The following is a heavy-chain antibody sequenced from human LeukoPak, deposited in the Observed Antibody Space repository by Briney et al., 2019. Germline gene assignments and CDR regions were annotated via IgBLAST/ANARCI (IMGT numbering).Heavy chain of an antibody. Sequence: GGSLRLSCAASGFTFRSHGMHWVRQAPGKGLEWVAVIYYDGSNKYHADSVKGRFIISRDNSKNTLYLQMNSLRAEDTAVYYCARDRGDSYYFDYWGQGTLVTVSS. J-gene: IGHJ4*02. V-gene: IGHV3-33*01. CDR3: ARDRGDSYYFDY. D-gene: IGHD3-16*01. CDR2: IYYDGSNK. CDR1: GFTFRSHG.